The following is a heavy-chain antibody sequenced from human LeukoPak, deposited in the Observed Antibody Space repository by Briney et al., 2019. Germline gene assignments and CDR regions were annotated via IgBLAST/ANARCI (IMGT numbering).Heavy chain of an antibody. CDR2: ISSSGSTI. CDR1: GFTFSTYA. CDR3: ASTGVVVTASDY. Sequence: GETLRLSCAASGFTFSTYAMNWVRQAPGKGLEWVSYISSSGSTIYYADSVKGRFTISRDNAKNSLNLQMNSLRAEDTAVYYCASTGVVVTASDYWGQGTLVTVSS. D-gene: IGHD2-21*02. J-gene: IGHJ4*02. V-gene: IGHV3-48*03.